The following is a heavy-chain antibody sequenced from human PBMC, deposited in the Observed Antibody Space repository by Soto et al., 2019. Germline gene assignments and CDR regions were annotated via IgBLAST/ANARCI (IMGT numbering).Heavy chain of an antibody. CDR1: GFTFSSYG. D-gene: IGHD4-4*01. Sequence: QVQLVESGGGVVQPGRSLRLSCAASGFTFSSYGMHWVRQAPGKGLEWVAVISYDGSNKYYADSVKGRFTISRDNSKNTLYLQMNSLRAEDAAVYYCAQVWDTVTPPHGMDVWGQGTTVTVSS. J-gene: IGHJ6*02. CDR3: AQVWDTVTPPHGMDV. CDR2: ISYDGSNK. V-gene: IGHV3-30*18.